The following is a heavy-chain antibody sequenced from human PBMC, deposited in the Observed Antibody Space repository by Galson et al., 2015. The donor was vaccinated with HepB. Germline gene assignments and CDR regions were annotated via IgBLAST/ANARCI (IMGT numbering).Heavy chain of an antibody. J-gene: IGHJ4*02. CDR3: ARIGYSGYDHLDY. CDR2: ISSSSSTI. Sequence: SLRLSCAASGFTFSSYSMNWVRQAPGKGLEWVSYISSSSSTIYYVDSVKGRFTISRDNAKNSLYLQMNSLRAEDTAVYCCARIGYSGYDHLDYWGQGTLVTVSS. D-gene: IGHD5-12*01. V-gene: IGHV3-48*04. CDR1: GFTFSSYS.